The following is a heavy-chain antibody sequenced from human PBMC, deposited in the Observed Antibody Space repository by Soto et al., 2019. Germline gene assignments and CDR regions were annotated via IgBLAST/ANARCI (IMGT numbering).Heavy chain of an antibody. J-gene: IGHJ6*02. D-gene: IGHD1-1*01. Sequence: GESLKISCTGSGYSFTTYWISWVRQMPGKGLEWMGRIDPSDSYTNYSPSFQGHVTISADKSISTAYLQWSSLKASDTAMYYCARYLHPHDGYYYYGMDVWGQGTTVTVSS. CDR1: GYSFTTYW. V-gene: IGHV5-10-1*01. CDR2: IDPSDSYT. CDR3: ARYLHPHDGYYYYGMDV.